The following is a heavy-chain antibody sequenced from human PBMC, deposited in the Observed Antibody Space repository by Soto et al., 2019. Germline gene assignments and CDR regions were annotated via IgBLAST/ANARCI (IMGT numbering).Heavy chain of an antibody. Sequence: QVQLVESGGGVVQPGRSLRLSCAASGFTFSSYGMHWVRQAPGKGLEWVAVISYDGSNKYYADSVKGRFTISRDNSKKSLYLQMNSLRAEDTAVYYSAKLLDIVVVPPYSPFDYWGEGTLVTVSS. CDR3: AKLLDIVVVPPYSPFDY. CDR2: ISYDGSNK. D-gene: IGHD2-2*03. V-gene: IGHV3-30*18. CDR1: GFTFSSYG. J-gene: IGHJ4*02.